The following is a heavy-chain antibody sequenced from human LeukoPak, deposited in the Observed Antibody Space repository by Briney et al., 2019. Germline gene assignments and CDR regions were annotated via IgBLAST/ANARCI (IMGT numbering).Heavy chain of an antibody. D-gene: IGHD4-17*01. J-gene: IGHJ6*03. CDR1: GGSFSGYY. Sequence: SETLSLTCAVYGGSFSGYYWSWIRQPPGKGLEWIGEINHSGSTNYNPSLKRRVTISVYTSKNQFSLKLSSVTAADTAVYYCARGFGVTTYYYMDVWGKGTTVTVSS. CDR3: ARGFGVTTYYYMDV. CDR2: INHSGST. V-gene: IGHV4-34*01.